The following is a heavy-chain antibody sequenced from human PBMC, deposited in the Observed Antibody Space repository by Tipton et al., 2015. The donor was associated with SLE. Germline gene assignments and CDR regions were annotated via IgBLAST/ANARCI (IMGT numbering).Heavy chain of an antibody. V-gene: IGHV4-31*03. J-gene: IGHJ4*02. Sequence: LRLSCTVSGVSMTTGGHYWSWIRQHPGKGLEWIGYIYDSGSTYYSPSLESRMTMSVDTSKNQFSLSLKSMTAADTAVYFCARTISMGPPAGFDFWGQGILVTVSS. CDR2: IYDSGST. D-gene: IGHD3-9*01. CDR1: GVSMTTGGHY. CDR3: ARTISMGPPAGFDF.